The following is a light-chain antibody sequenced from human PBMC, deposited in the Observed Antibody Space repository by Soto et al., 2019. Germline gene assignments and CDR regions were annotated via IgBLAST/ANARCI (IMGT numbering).Light chain of an antibody. Sequence: QSALTQPASVSGSPGQSITISCTGTSSDVGSYNLVSWYQQHPGKAPKLMIYEVSKRPSGVSNRFSGSKSGNTASLTISGLQAEDEADYYCCSYAGSSTFEVFGGGTKQTVL. CDR2: EVS. V-gene: IGLV2-23*02. CDR3: CSYAGSSTFEV. CDR1: SSDVGSYNL. J-gene: IGLJ3*02.